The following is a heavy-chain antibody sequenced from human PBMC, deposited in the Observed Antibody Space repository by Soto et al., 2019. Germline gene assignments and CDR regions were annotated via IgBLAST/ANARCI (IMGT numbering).Heavy chain of an antibody. D-gene: IGHD7-27*01. Sequence: EVQLVESGGGLVQPGGSLRLSCAASGFTFSSYWMSWVRQAPGKGLEWVANIKQDGSEKYYVDSVKGRFTISRDNAKNSLYLQMNRLRAEDTAVYYCVRLGPQHPDAFDIWGQGTMVTVSS. V-gene: IGHV3-7*01. CDR3: VRLGPQHPDAFDI. J-gene: IGHJ3*02. CDR1: GFTFSSYW. CDR2: IKQDGSEK.